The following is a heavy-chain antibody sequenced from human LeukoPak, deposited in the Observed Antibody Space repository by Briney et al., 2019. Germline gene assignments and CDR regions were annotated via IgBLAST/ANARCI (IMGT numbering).Heavy chain of an antibody. CDR2: INAGNGDT. J-gene: IGHJ4*02. D-gene: IGHD2-15*01. CDR1: GYTFTSYV. CDR3: AREGIVEPIDY. Sequence: ASVKVSCKASGYTFTSYVIHWVRQAPGQRLEWMGWINAGNGDTGYSQRVQGRVTTTRDTAASTAYMEVSSLRSEDTAVYYCAREGIVEPIDYWGQGTLVTASS. V-gene: IGHV1-3*01.